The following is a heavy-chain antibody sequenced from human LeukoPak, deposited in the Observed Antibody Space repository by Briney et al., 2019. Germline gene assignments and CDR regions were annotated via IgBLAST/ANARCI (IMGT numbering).Heavy chain of an antibody. D-gene: IGHD1-26*01. CDR3: ARGSSGYRWELPIY. J-gene: IGHJ4*02. V-gene: IGHV4-34*01. CDR1: GGSFSGYY. CDR2: INHSGST. Sequence: SETLSLTCAVYGGSFSGYYWSWIRQPPGKGLEWIGEINHSGSTNYNPSLKSRVTISVDTSKNQFSLKLSSVTAADTAVYYCARGSSGYRWELPIYWGQGTLVTVSS.